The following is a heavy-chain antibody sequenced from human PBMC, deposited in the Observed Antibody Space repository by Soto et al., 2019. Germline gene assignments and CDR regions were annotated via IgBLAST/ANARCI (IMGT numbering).Heavy chain of an antibody. CDR2: IYYSGST. Sequence: PSETLSLTCTVSGGSISSGGYYWSWIRQHPGKGLEWIGYIYYSGSTYYNPSLKSRVTISVDTSKNQFSLKLSSVTAADTAVYYCARELIPDGGMDVWGQGTTVTVSS. CDR3: ARELIPDGGMDV. V-gene: IGHV4-31*03. CDR1: GGSISSGGYY. J-gene: IGHJ6*02. D-gene: IGHD3-16*01.